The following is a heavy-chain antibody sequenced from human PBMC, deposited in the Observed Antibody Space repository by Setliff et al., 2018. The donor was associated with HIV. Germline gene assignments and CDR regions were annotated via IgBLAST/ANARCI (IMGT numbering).Heavy chain of an antibody. V-gene: IGHV4-34*01. Sequence: SETLSLTCAVYGGSFSGYYWSWIRQPPGKGLEWIGEINHGGSTNYNPSLKSRVSLSVDTSKNQFSLNLSSVTAADTAVYYCARAPVGVGATFPWGRGTLVTVSS. D-gene: IGHD1-26*01. CDR2: INHGGST. CDR1: GGSFSGYY. J-gene: IGHJ4*02. CDR3: ARAPVGVGATFP.